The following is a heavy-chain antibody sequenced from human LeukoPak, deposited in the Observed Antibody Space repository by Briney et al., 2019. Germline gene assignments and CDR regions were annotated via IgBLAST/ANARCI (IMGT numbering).Heavy chain of an antibody. CDR3: ARMGIAGTYDAFDS. V-gene: IGHV3-23*01. CDR1: GFTFTSYA. CDR2: ISGSGGSI. J-gene: IGHJ3*02. D-gene: IGHD6-13*01. Sequence: GGSLRLSCAASGFTFTSYAMSWVRQAPGKGLEWVSVISGSGGSINYADSVKGRFTISRDNSKNTLYLQMNSLRAEDTAVYYCARMGIAGTYDAFDSRGQGTMVTVSS.